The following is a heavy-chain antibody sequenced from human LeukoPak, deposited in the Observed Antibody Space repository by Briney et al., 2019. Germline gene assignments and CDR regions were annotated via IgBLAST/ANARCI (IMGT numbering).Heavy chain of an antibody. J-gene: IGHJ4*02. CDR2: IYSDGTI. CDR3: AREVGGGASGQ. CDR1: GFTVSSKD. D-gene: IGHD3-16*01. Sequence: GGSLRLSCAASGFTVSSKDMSWVRQAPGKGLEWVSVIYSDGTISYADSVKGRFTISRDNSENTLYLQMNSLRVEDTAVYYCAREVGGGASGQWGQGTLVTVSS. V-gene: IGHV3-66*01.